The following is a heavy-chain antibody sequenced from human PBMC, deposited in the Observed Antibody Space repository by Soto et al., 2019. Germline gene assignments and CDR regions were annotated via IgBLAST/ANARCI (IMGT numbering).Heavy chain of an antibody. V-gene: IGHV5-10-1*03. J-gene: IGHJ4*02. Sequence: EVQLVQSGAEGKKSGESLRISCKVSGYSFASQWISWVRQVPGKGQEWMGRIDLSESYTTYNPSFQGHVTFSADKSITTAYLQWRSLEASDTAIYYCATQGLTTYYFGYWGQGTLVTVSS. CDR2: IDLSESYT. CDR1: GYSFASQW. CDR3: ATQGLTTYYFGY. D-gene: IGHD3-16*01.